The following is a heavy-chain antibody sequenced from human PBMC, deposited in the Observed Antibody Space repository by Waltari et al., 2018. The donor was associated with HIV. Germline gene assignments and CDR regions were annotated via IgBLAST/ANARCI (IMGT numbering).Heavy chain of an antibody. CDR2: RSPEGDDT. J-gene: IGHJ6*02. CDR3: ARGKDCGGGTCDGYLYYGMDV. CDR1: GFTFTTSW. D-gene: IGHD2-15*01. V-gene: IGHV3-74*01. Sequence: EVQLVESGGGLVQPGGSLRLSCAASGFTFTTSWVHWVRQAPGEGLVWRSRRSPEGDDTRYAVCGKGRFTISRDNAKNTVYVQVNSLRGEDTCVYYCARGKDCGGGTCDGYLYYGMDVWGQGTTVTVSS.